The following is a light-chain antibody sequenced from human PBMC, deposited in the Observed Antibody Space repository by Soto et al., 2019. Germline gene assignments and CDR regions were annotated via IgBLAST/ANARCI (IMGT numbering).Light chain of an antibody. CDR1: QGISSY. CDR2: AAS. V-gene: IGKV1-9*01. J-gene: IGKJ4*01. Sequence: IQLTQSPSSLSASVGDRVTITCRASQGISSYLAWHQQKPGKAPKLLIYAASTLQSGVPSRFSGSGSGTDFTLTISSLQTEDFATYYCQQLNSYPPSLTFGGGTKVDIK. CDR3: QQLNSYPPSLT.